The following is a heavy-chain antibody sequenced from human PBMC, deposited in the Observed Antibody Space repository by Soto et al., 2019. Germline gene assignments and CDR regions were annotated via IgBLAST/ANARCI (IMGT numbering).Heavy chain of an antibody. CDR1: GYTFTSYD. V-gene: IGHV1-8*01. CDR3: ARYYYDFWSGYDYGMDV. D-gene: IGHD3-3*01. CDR2: MNPNSGNT. Sequence: QVQLVQSGAEVKKPGASVKVSCKASGYTFTSYDINWVRQATGQGLEWMGWMNPNSGNTGYAQKFQGRVTMTRNTSISIAYMELSSLRSEDTAVYYCARYYYDFWSGYDYGMDVWGQGTTVTVSS. J-gene: IGHJ6*02.